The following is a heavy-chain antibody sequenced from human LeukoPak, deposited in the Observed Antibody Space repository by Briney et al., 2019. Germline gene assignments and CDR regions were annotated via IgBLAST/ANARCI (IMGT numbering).Heavy chain of an antibody. CDR1: GGTFSSYA. CDR2: IIPIFGTA. V-gene: IGHV1-69*06. Sequence: ASVKVSCKASGGTFSSYAISWVRQAPGQGLEWMGGIIPIFGTANYAQKFQGRVTITADKSTSTAYMELSSLRSEDTAVYYCARDRDDSSGYSAFDPWGQGTPVTVSS. D-gene: IGHD3-22*01. CDR3: ARDRDDSSGYSAFDP. J-gene: IGHJ5*02.